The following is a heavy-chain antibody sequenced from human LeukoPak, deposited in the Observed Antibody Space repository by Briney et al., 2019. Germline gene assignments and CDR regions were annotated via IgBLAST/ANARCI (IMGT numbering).Heavy chain of an antibody. CDR2: IYSGGST. CDR1: GFTVSRNY. Sequence: GGSLRLSCAASGFTVSRNYLTWVRQAPGKGLEWVSVIYSGGSTYYADSVKGRFTISTDNSKNMLYLQMNSLRAEDTAVYYCAATRRSAYVIFDYWGQGTLVTVSS. J-gene: IGHJ4*02. V-gene: IGHV3-53*01. D-gene: IGHD5-12*01. CDR3: AATRRSAYVIFDY.